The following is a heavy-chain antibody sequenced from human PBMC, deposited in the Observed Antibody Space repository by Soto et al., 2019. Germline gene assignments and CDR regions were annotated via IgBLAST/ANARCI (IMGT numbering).Heavy chain of an antibody. D-gene: IGHD2-8*02. J-gene: IGHJ5*02. CDR2: ISAKNDDT. CDR3: VRKGRFCTGGACYSKWFDP. Sequence: ASVKVSCKASGYTFTSFGINWVRQAPGQGLEWMGWISAKNDDTKYAQKIQGRVTMTTDTSTSTAYMELRSLRSDDTAVYYCVRKGRFCTGGACYSKWFDPWGPGTLVTVSS. V-gene: IGHV1-18*04. CDR1: GYTFTSFG.